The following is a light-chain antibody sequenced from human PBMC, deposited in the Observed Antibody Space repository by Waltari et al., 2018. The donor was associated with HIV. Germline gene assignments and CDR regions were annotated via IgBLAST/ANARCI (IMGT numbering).Light chain of an antibody. J-gene: IGLJ2*01. CDR1: SLRSYY. CDR2: GKN. CDR3: NSRDSSGNHRNVV. V-gene: IGLV3-19*01. Sequence: SSELTQDPAVSVALGQTVRITCQGDSLRSYYASWYQQKPGQAPVLVIYGKNNRPSGIPDRFSGASSGNTASLTITGAQAEDEADYDCNSRDSSGNHRNVVFGVGTKLTVL.